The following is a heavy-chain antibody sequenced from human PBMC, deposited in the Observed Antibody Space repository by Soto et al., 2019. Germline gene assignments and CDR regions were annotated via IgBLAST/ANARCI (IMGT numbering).Heavy chain of an antibody. J-gene: IGHJ6*02. CDR2: IYYSGST. D-gene: IGHD4-4*01. V-gene: IGHV4-59*01. CDR3: ARDDYRHYYYGMDV. Sequence: SETLSLTCTVSGGSISSYYWSWIRQPPGKGLEWIGYIYYSGSTNYNPSLKSRVTISVDTSKNQFSQKLSSVTAADTAVYYCARDDYRHYYYGMDVWGQGTTVTVSS. CDR1: GGSISSYY.